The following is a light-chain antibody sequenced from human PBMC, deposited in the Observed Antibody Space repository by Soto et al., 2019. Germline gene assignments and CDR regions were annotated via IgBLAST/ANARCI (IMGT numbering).Light chain of an antibody. CDR2: SSD. V-gene: IGLV1-44*01. J-gene: IGLJ1*01. CDR3: GAWDCSLNCFV. CDR1: RSNIGNNP. Sequence: QSVLTQPPSASGTPGQRVTISCSGSRSNIGNNPVSWYRQLPGTAPKLLIYSSDEWPSGVPDRFSGSKSGTSASLAISGIQSEDEADYYCGAWDCSLNCFVFGTGTKLTVL.